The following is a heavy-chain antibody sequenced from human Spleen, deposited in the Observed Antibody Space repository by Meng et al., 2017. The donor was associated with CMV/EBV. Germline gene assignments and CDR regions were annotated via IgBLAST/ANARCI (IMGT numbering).Heavy chain of an antibody. CDR1: GGSISSYY. J-gene: IGHJ4*02. CDR2: IYTSGST. D-gene: IGHD5-18*01. CDR3: AREGSYGDFDY. V-gene: IGHV4-4*07. Sequence: QDQCEESVPERAKPSGTLSLTGAGSGGSISSYYWSWRRQRAGKGLEWIGRIYTSGSTNYNPSLKSRVTMSVDTSKNQFSLKLSSVTAADTAVYYCAREGSYGDFDYWGQGTLVTVSS.